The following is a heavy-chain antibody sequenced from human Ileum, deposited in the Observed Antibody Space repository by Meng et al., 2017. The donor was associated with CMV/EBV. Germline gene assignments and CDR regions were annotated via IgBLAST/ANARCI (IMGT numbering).Heavy chain of an antibody. CDR1: GYTFISYG. J-gene: IGHJ4*02. CDR3: AREGVSSTSSGYNY. Sequence: ASVKVSCKASGYTFISYGISWVRQAPGQGLEWMGWISAYNGNTNYAQKLQGRVTMTTDTSTSTAYMELRSLRSDDTAVYYCAREGVSSTSSGYNYWGQGTLVTVSS. CDR2: ISAYNGNT. V-gene: IGHV1-18*01. D-gene: IGHD6-13*01.